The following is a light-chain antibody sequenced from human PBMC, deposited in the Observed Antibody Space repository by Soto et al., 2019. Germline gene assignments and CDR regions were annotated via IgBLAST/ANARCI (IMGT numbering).Light chain of an antibody. CDR3: QQYAVSPIT. Sequence: EIVLTQSPGTLSLSPGERATLSCRASQSVSSTYLAWCQQKPGQAPRLLIYGASTRATGIPDRFSGSGSGTDFTLTISRLEPEDFAVFYCQQYAVSPITFGQGTRLEIK. V-gene: IGKV3-20*01. CDR1: QSVSSTY. CDR2: GAS. J-gene: IGKJ5*01.